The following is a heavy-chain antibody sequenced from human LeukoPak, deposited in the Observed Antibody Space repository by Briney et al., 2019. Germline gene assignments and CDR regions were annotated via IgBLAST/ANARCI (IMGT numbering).Heavy chain of an antibody. CDR1: GFTFSNAW. CDR3: AKGAVAAAVIPEYFQH. J-gene: IGHJ1*01. D-gene: IGHD6-13*01. Sequence: GGSLRLSCAASGFTFSNAWMSWVRQAPGKGLEWVGRIKSKTDGGTTDYAAPVKGRFTISRDDSKNTLYLQMNSLRAEDTAVYYCAKGAVAAAVIPEYFQHWGQGTLVTVSS. CDR2: IKSKTDGGTT. V-gene: IGHV3-15*01.